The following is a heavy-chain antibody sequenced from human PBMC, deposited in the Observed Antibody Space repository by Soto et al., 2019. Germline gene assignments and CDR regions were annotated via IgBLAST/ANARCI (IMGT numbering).Heavy chain of an antibody. V-gene: IGHV3-33*01. CDR1: GFTFSSYG. J-gene: IGHJ6*02. D-gene: IGHD2-2*01. CDR2: IWYDGSNK. Sequence: PGGSLRLSCAASGFTFSSYGMHWGRQAPGKGLEWVAVIWYDGSNKYYADSVKGRFTISRDNSKNTLYLQMNSLRAEDTAVYYCARDLVVVPAAKYYGMDVWGQGNTVTVSS. CDR3: ARDLVVVPAAKYYGMDV.